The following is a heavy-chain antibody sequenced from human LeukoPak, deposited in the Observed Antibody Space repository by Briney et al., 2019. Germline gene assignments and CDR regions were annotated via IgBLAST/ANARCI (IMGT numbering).Heavy chain of an antibody. Sequence: SVKVSCKASGYTFTGYYMHWVRQAPGQGLEWMGWINPNSGGTNYAQKVQGRVTMTRDMSTSTVYMELSSLRSEYTAMYYCARALPHRRLMDTTMEEHWFDPWGQGTLVTVSS. J-gene: IGHJ5*02. V-gene: IGHV1-2*02. D-gene: IGHD5-18*01. CDR1: GYTFTGYY. CDR3: ARALPHRRLMDTTMEEHWFDP. CDR2: INPNSGGT.